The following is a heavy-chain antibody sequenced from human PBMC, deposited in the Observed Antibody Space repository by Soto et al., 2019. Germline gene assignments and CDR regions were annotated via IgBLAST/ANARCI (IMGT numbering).Heavy chain of an antibody. CDR1: GFTFSSYS. D-gene: IGHD4-4*01. J-gene: IGHJ4*02. CDR2: ISSSSSYI. CDR3: ARGTTVTTLWEDY. V-gene: IGHV3-21*01. Sequence: EVQLVESGGGLVKPGGSLRLSCAASGFTFSSYSMNWVRQAPGKGLEWVSSISSSSSYIYYADSVKGRFTISRDNAKNSLYLQMNSLRAEDTAVYYCARGTTVTTLWEDYWGQGTLVTVSS.